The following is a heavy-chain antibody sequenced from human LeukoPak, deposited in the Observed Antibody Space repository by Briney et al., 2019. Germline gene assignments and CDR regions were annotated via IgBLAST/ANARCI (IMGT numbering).Heavy chain of an antibody. CDR2: IYGAGAT. Sequence: GGSLRLSCAAYGLTVSSEYLSWVRQAPGKGLEWISVIYGAGATYYADSVQGRFTISRDTYSNALYLQMNSLRVEDTAVYHCARLLPASRHYFDYWGQGTLVNVSS. V-gene: IGHV3-53*01. D-gene: IGHD2-15*01. CDR1: GLTVSSEY. CDR3: ARLLPASRHYFDY. J-gene: IGHJ4*02.